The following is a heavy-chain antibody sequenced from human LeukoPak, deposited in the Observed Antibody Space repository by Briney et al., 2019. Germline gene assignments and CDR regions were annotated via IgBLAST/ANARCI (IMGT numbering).Heavy chain of an antibody. V-gene: IGHV1-69*13. J-gene: IGHJ6*02. Sequence: SVKVSCKASGGTFSSHAISWVRQAPGQGLEWMGGIIPIFGTANYAQKFQGRVTITANESTSTAYMELSSLRSEDTAVYYCARVMAPRNYYYGMDVWGQGTTVTVSS. CDR2: IIPIFGTA. CDR1: GGTFSSHA. CDR3: ARVMAPRNYYYGMDV. D-gene: IGHD5-24*01.